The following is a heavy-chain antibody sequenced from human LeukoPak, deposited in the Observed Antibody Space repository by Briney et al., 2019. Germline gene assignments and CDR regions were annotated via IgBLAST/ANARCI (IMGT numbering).Heavy chain of an antibody. D-gene: IGHD5-18*01. CDR1: GFTASSNY. J-gene: IGHJ3*02. Sequence: PGGSLRLSCAASGFTASSNYMSWVRRAPGKGLEWVSVIYSGGSTYYADSVKGRFTISRDNSKNTLYLQMNSLRAEDTAVYYCARARSSYGYGDAFDIWGQGTMVTVSS. CDR2: IYSGGST. V-gene: IGHV3-53*05. CDR3: ARARSSYGYGDAFDI.